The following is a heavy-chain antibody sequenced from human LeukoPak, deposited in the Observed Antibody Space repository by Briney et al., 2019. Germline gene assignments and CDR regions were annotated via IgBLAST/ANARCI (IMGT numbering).Heavy chain of an antibody. J-gene: IGHJ6*03. Sequence: GSLRLSCAASGFTFSSYWMSWVRQAPGKGLEWVANIKQDGSEKYYVDSVKGRFTISRDNAKNSLYLQMNSLTAEDTALYYCVRDVLIDYSYYYMDVWGKGTTVTVSS. CDR2: IKQDGSEK. D-gene: IGHD3-16*01. CDR3: VRDVLIDYSYYYMDV. V-gene: IGHV3-7*03. CDR1: GFTFSSYW.